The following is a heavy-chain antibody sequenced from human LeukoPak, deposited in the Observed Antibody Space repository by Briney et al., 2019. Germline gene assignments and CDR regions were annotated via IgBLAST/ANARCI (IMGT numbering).Heavy chain of an antibody. CDR1: GYTFTSYD. D-gene: IGHD2-15*01. CDR2: MNPNSGST. Sequence: ASVKVSCKASGYTFTSYDINWVRQATGQGLEWMGWMNPNSGSTGYAQKFQGRVTMTRNTSISTAYMELRSLRSDDTAVYYCARDRWSSSASAAPDDYWGQGTLVTVSS. CDR3: ARDRWSSSASAAPDDY. J-gene: IGHJ4*02. V-gene: IGHV1-8*01.